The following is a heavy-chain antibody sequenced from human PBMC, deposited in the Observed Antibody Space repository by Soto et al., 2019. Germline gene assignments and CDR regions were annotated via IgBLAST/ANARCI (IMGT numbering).Heavy chain of an antibody. D-gene: IGHD1-26*01. CDR1: GFTFSSSA. Sequence: PGGSLRLSCAASGFTFSSSAMSWVRQAPEKGLEWVSAISTSGGNTLYADSVKGRFTISRDNSKNTLFLQMSSLRAEDTAIYYCAKPTGGSYPESRVFDSWGQGTRVTVPQ. CDR2: ISTSGGNT. V-gene: IGHV3-23*01. J-gene: IGHJ4*02. CDR3: AKPTGGSYPESRVFDS.